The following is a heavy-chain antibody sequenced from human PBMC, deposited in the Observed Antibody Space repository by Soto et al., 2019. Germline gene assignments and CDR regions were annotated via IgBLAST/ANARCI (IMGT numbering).Heavy chain of an antibody. J-gene: IGHJ1*01. Sequence: SETLSLMCRLSCRFSTSGLYYWGWIRHPPGKGLEWIGSIYYSGSTYYNPSLKSRVTISVDTSKNQFSLKLSSVTAADTAVYYCARHTPAISISDHWGQG. D-gene: IGHD2-15*01. CDR3: ARHTPAISISDH. CDR1: CRFSTSGLYY. CDR2: IYYSGST. V-gene: IGHV4-39*01.